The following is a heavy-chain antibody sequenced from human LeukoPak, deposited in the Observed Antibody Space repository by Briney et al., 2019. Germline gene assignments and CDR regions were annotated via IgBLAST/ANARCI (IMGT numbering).Heavy chain of an antibody. CDR2: INPNSGGT. Sequence: ASVKVSCKASGYTFTGHYIHWVRQAPGQGLEWMGWINPNSGGTNYAQKLQGRVTMTTDTSTSTAYMELRSLRSDDTAVYYCASDAYYYDSSAGYWGQGTLVTVSS. V-gene: IGHV1-2*02. CDR3: ASDAYYYDSSAGY. D-gene: IGHD3-22*01. CDR1: GYTFTGHY. J-gene: IGHJ4*02.